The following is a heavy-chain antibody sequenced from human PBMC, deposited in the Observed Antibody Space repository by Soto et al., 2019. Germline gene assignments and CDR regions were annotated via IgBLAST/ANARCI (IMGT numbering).Heavy chain of an antibody. CDR2: IKGDGSEK. D-gene: IGHD6-6*01. CDR1: GFTFKRFW. J-gene: IGHJ4*02. CDR3: AREREPRLSDH. V-gene: IGHV3-7*03. Sequence: EVQLVESGGGLVQPGGSLRLSCATSGFTFKRFWMNWVRQAQGKGLEWVATIKGDGSEKQYADAVKGRFTVSRDNAKNLGYLQMDSLRAEDTALYYCAREREPRLSDHWGQGTLVTVAS.